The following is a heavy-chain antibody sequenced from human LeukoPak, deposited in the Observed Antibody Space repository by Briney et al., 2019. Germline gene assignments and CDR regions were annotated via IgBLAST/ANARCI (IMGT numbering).Heavy chain of an antibody. CDR1: GGSFSGYH. Sequence: PSETLSLTCAVHGGSFSGYHWNWIRQLPGKGLEWIGEINDRGHTNYNPSLESRVTISVDTSKKQFSLKLSSVAAADTAVYYCARDPTTVVTTPYYFDFWGQGTLVTVSS. V-gene: IGHV4-34*01. CDR2: INDRGHT. J-gene: IGHJ4*02. CDR3: ARDPTTVVTTPYYFDF. D-gene: IGHD4-23*01.